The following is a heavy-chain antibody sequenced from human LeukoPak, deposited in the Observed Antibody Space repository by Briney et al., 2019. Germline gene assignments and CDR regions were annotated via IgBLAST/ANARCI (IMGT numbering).Heavy chain of an antibody. CDR2: INPSGGST. D-gene: IGHD5-18*01. Sequence: GASVKVSCKASGYTFTSYYMHWVRQAPGQGLEWMGIINPSGGSTSYAQKFQGRVTMTRDMSTSTVYMELSSLRSEDTAVYYCAILVAMADFDYWGQGTLVTVSS. V-gene: IGHV1-46*01. J-gene: IGHJ4*02. CDR3: AILVAMADFDY. CDR1: GYTFTSYY.